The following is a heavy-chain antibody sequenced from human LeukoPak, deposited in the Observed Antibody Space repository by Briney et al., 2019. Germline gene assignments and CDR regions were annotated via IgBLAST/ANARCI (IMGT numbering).Heavy chain of an antibody. CDR3: AAAPPGHYDSSGYFDY. CDR1: GGSISSGGYY. V-gene: IGHV4-61*08. D-gene: IGHD3-22*01. J-gene: IGHJ4*02. Sequence: SETLSLTCTVSGGSISSGGYYWSWIRQHPGKGLEWNVYIYYSGSTNYNPSLKSRVTISVDTSKNQFSLKLSSVPAADTAVYYCAAAPPGHYDSSGYFDYWGQGTLVTVSS. CDR2: IYYSGST.